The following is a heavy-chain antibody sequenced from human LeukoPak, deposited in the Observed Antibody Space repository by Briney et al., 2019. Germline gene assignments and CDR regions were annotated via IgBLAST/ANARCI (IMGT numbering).Heavy chain of an antibody. CDR3: ARVVVAGTKYYYYYYGMDV. V-gene: IGHV4-39*01. D-gene: IGHD6-19*01. CDR1: GGSISGRRYY. J-gene: IGHJ6*02. Sequence: SETLSLTCSVSGGSISGRRYYWGWIRQPPGRGLEWIGSIHYDGATYYNPSLKSRVTMSVDTSKNQVSLKLRSGTAADTAVYYCARVVVAGTKYYYYYYGMDVWGQGTTVTVSS. CDR2: IHYDGAT.